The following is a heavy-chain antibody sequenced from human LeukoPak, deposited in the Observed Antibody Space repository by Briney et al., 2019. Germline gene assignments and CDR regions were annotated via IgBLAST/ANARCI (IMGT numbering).Heavy chain of an antibody. V-gene: IGHV3-23*01. CDR3: ANPSSGDTAMVTPFDY. Sequence: PGGSLRLSCAASGFTFSSYAMSWVRQAPGKGLEWVSAISGSGGSTYYADSVKGRFTISRDNSKNTLYLQMNSLRAEDTAVYYCANPSSGDTAMVTPFDYWGQGTLVTVSS. CDR1: GFTFSSYA. CDR2: ISGSGGST. D-gene: IGHD5-18*01. J-gene: IGHJ4*02.